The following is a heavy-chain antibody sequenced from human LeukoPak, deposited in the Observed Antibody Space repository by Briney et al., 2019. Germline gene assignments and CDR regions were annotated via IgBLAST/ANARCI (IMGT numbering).Heavy chain of an antibody. J-gene: IGHJ4*02. Sequence: PSETLSLTCAVSGGSISSSNWWSWVRQPPGKGLEWIGEIYHSGSTNYNPSLKSRVTISVDKSKNQFSPKLSSVTAADTAVYYCAGDRSNYGSGSLSSWGQGTLVTVSS. CDR3: AGDRSNYGSGSLSS. CDR1: GGSISSSNW. D-gene: IGHD3-10*01. V-gene: IGHV4-4*02. CDR2: IYHSGST.